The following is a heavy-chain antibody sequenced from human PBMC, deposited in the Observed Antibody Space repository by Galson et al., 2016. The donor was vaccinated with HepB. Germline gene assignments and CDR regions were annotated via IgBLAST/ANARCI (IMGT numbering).Heavy chain of an antibody. J-gene: IGHJ5*02. CDR2: XXPVFGKA. D-gene: IGHD6-19*01. CDR3: ARDLSSRFDP. V-gene: IGHV1-69*13. Sequence: SVKVSCKASGDTLTSFGISWVRQAPGQGLEXMGGXXPVFGKATYAQRFQGRVKMTAEESTNTVHMELSRLRSDDTAVYYCARDLSSRFDPWGQGTLVTVSS. CDR1: GDTLTSFG.